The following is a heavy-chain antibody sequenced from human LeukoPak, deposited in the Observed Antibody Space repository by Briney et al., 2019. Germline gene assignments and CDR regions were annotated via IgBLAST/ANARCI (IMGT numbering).Heavy chain of an antibody. CDR1: GFTFSSYA. Sequence: GGSLRLSCAASGFTFSSYAMSWVRQAPGKGLEWVSAISGSGGSTYYADSVKGRFTISRDNSKNTLYLQMNSLIAEDTAVYYCAKRQTAGYSSDWYYVINFDCWGQGTLVTVSS. V-gene: IGHV3-23*01. D-gene: IGHD6-19*01. J-gene: IGHJ4*02. CDR3: AKRQTAGYSSDWYYVINFDC. CDR2: ISGSGGST.